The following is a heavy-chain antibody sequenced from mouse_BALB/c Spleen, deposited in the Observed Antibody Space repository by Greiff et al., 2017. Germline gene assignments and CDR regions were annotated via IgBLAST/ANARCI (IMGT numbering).Heavy chain of an antibody. Sequence: EVHLVESGGGLVKPGGSLKLSCAASGFTFSSYTMSWVRQTPEKRLEWVAYISNGGGSTYYPDTVKGRFTISRDNAKNTLYLQMSSLKSEDTAMYYCESHVGLRGFACWGQGTLVTVSA. V-gene: IGHV5-12-2*01. D-gene: IGHD2-4*01. CDR2: ISNGGGST. CDR3: ESHVGLRGFAC. CDR1: GFTFSSYT. J-gene: IGHJ3*01.